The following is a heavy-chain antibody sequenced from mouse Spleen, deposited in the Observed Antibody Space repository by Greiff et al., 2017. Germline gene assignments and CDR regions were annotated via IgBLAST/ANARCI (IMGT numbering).Heavy chain of an antibody. CDR2: ISSGGGNT. CDR3: ANWTY. CDR1: GFTFSSYA. D-gene: IGHD4-1*01. V-gene: IGHV5-9-3*01. Sequence: EVQLVESGGGLVKLGGSLKLSCAASGFTFSSYAMSWVRQTPEKRLEWVATISSGGGNTYYPDSVKGRFTISRDNAKNTLYLQMSSLKSEDTAMYYCANWTYWGQGTTLTVSS. J-gene: IGHJ2*01.